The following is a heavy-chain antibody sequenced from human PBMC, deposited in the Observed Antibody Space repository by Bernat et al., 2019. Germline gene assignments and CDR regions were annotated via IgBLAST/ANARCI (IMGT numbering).Heavy chain of an antibody. V-gene: IGHV3-15*07. Sequence: VQLVESGGGVVQPGRSLRLSCAASGFTFSNAWMNWVRQAPGKGLEWVGRIKSKTDGGTTDYAAPVKGRFTISRDDSKNTLYLQMNSLKTEDTAVYYCTTDYDILTGPDAFDIWGQGTMVTVSS. CDR1: GFTFSNAW. J-gene: IGHJ3*02. CDR2: IKSKTDGGTT. CDR3: TTDYDILTGPDAFDI. D-gene: IGHD3-9*01.